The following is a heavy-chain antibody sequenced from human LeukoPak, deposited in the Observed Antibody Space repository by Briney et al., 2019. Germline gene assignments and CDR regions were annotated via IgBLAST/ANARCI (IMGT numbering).Heavy chain of an antibody. CDR1: GFTVRSNY. CDR3: ARSLAAAGTCDY. J-gene: IGHJ4*02. CDR2: IYSGGST. D-gene: IGHD6-13*01. Sequence: GGSLRLSCAASGFTVRSNYMSWVRQAPGKGLEWVSVIYSGGSTYYADSVKGRFTISRDNSKNTLYLQMNSLRAEDTAVYYCARSLAAAGTCDYWGQGTLVTVSS. V-gene: IGHV3-66*01.